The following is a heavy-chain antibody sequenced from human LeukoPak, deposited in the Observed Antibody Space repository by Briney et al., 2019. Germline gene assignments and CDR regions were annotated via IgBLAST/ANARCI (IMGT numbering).Heavy chain of an antibody. J-gene: IGHJ3*02. V-gene: IGHV3-23*01. CDR1: GFTFSSYA. CDR2: ISGSGGST. Sequence: PGGSLRLSCAASGFTFSSYAMSWVRQAPGKGLEWVSAISGSGGSTYYADSVKGRFTISRDNSKNTLYLQMNSLRAEDTAVYYCAKRGGQWSGMGGHAFDIWGQGTMVTVSS. D-gene: IGHD3-3*01. CDR3: AKRGGQWSGMGGHAFDI.